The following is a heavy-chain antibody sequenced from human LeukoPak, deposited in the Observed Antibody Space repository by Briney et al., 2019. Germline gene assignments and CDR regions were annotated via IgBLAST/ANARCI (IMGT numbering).Heavy chain of an antibody. J-gene: IGHJ3*02. D-gene: IGHD4-17*01. V-gene: IGHV1-2*06. CDR3: ARQPSGDYGPLYDGALYI. Sequence: ASVKVSCKASGYTFTGYYMHWVRQAPGQGLEWMGRINLNRGGTNYAQTFQGRVTMTRDASISTAYMELSRRRSDDSAVYYCARQPSGDYGPLYDGALYIWGQGTMVTVSS. CDR1: GYTFTGYY. CDR2: INLNRGGT.